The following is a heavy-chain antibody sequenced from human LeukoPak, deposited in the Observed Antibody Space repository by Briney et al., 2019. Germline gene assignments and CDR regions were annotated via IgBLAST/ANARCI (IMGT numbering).Heavy chain of an antibody. J-gene: IGHJ3*02. Sequence: SETLSLTCTVYGGSFSGYYWSWIRQPPGKGLEWLGYVYYSGSTNYNPSLKSRVTISADTSKNQFSLRLSSVTAADTAVYYCARGLNNRKSGRRFDVFEIWGQGTMVTVSS. D-gene: IGHD3-3*01. CDR2: VYYSGST. CDR3: ARGLNNRKSGRRFDVFEI. V-gene: IGHV4-59*01. CDR1: GGSFSGYY.